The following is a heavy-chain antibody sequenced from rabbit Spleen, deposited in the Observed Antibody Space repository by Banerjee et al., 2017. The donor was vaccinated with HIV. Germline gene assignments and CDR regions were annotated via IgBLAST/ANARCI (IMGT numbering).Heavy chain of an antibody. V-gene: IGHV1S45*01. CDR2: TNAVSSGTT. CDR3: ARDTVSYGGVSSNL. D-gene: IGHD8-1*01. CDR1: GFSFSRSYD. J-gene: IGHJ4*01. Sequence: QEQLVESGGGLVKPGASPTLTCKASGFSFSRSYDMCWVRQAPGKGLEWIGCTNAVSSGTTYYASWAKGRFTISRTSSTTVTLQMTSLTAADTATYFCARDTVSYGGVSSNLWGPGTLVTVS.